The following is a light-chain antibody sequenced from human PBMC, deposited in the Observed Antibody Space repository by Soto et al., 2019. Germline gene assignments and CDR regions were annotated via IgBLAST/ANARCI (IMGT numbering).Light chain of an antibody. CDR3: QQYGSSFAT. CDR2: GAS. J-gene: IGKJ1*01. CDR1: QSVGTK. Sequence: EIVLTQSPGTLSLSPGERATLSCRASQSVGTKLAWYRQAPGQAPRLLIYGASTRATDNPARFSGSGAGTDFTLTISNVEPVDFALYYWQQYGSSFATFGQGTQVE. V-gene: IGKV3-20*01.